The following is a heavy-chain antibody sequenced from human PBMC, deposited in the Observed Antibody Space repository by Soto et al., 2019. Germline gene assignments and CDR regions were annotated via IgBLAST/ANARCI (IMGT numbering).Heavy chain of an antibody. CDR1: GYTFINYY. D-gene: IGHD6-19*01. CDR2: INPNGGST. CDR3: AREKWLVRRNDPFDI. J-gene: IGHJ3*02. Sequence: QVQLVQSGAEVKKPGASVKVSCKASGYTFINYYMHWVRQAPGQGLEWMGIINPNGGSTTYAQKFQGRVTLTRDTSTNTVNIELSSLRSEDTAGYYCAREKWLVRRNDPFDIWGQGTMVTVSS. V-gene: IGHV1-46*01.